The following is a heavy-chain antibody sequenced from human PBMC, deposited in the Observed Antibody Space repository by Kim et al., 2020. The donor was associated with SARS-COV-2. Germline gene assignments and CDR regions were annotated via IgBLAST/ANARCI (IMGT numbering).Heavy chain of an antibody. J-gene: IGHJ4*02. CDR3: ASHIVGATHFDY. Sequence: KYSQKFQARVTITRDTSASTAYMELSSLRSEDTAVYYCASHIVGATHFDYWGQGTLVTVSS. D-gene: IGHD1-26*01. V-gene: IGHV1-3*01.